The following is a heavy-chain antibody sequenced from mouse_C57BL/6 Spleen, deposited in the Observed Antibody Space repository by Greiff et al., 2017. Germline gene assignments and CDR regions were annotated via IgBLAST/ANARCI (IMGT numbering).Heavy chain of an antibody. V-gene: IGHV1-50*01. Sequence: VQLQQPGAELVKPGASVKLSCKASGYTFTSYWMQWVKQRPGQGLEWIGEIDPSDSYTNYNQKFKGKATLTVDTSSSTAYMQLSSLTSEDSAVYYCARRDDGYYVRGYWGQGTTLTVSS. CDR2: IDPSDSYT. D-gene: IGHD2-3*01. J-gene: IGHJ2*01. CDR1: GYTFTSYW. CDR3: ARRDDGYYVRGY.